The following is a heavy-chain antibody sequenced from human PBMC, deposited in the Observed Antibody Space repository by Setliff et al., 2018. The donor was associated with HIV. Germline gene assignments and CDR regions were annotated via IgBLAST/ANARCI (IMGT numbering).Heavy chain of an antibody. J-gene: IGHJ5*02. CDR1: GYSISSGYY. Sequence: SETLSLTCAVSGYSISSGYYWGWIRQPPGKGLEWIGTVYYSGSTYYNPSLKSRVTISVDTSENQFSLKLSSVTAADTAVYYCASLMVRGVRWFDPWGQGTLVTVSS. CDR3: ASLMVRGVRWFDP. D-gene: IGHD3-10*01. V-gene: IGHV4-38-2*01. CDR2: VYYSGST.